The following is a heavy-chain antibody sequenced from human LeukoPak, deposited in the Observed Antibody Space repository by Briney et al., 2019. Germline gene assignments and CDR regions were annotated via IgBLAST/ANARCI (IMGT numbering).Heavy chain of an antibody. Sequence: ASVKVSCKASGYTFTGYYIHWVRQAPGQGLEWMGWINPNSGGTNYAQKFQGRVTMTRDTSISTAYMELSRLRSDDTAVYYCARIYYYDSSGPRSGWFDPWGQGTLVTVSS. CDR3: ARIYYYDSSGPRSGWFDP. CDR2: INPNSGGT. CDR1: GYTFTGYY. J-gene: IGHJ5*02. V-gene: IGHV1-2*02. D-gene: IGHD3-22*01.